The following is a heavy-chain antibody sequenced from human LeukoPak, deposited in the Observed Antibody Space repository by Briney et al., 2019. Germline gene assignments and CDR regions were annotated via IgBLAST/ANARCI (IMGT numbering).Heavy chain of an antibody. V-gene: IGHV1-8*01. D-gene: IGHD6-13*01. CDR1: GYTFTSYD. J-gene: IGHJ6*03. CDR2: MNPNSGNT. Sequence: ASVKVSCKASGYTFTSYDINWVRQATGQGLEWMGWMNPNSGNTGYAQKFQGRVTMTRDTSISTAYMELSRLRSDDTAVYYCARDYGRRDSSSWYPYYYYYMDVWGKGTTVTVSS. CDR3: ARDYGRRDSSSWYPYYYYYMDV.